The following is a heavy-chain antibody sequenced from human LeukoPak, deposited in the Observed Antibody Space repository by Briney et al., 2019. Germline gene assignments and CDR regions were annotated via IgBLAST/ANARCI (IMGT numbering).Heavy chain of an antibody. D-gene: IGHD2-21*01. CDR2: ISSSSSTI. CDR1: GFTFSSYS. Sequence: GGSLRLSCAASGFTFSSYSMNWVRQAPGKGLEWVSYISSSSSTIYYADSVKGRFTISRDNAKNSLYLQMNSLRAEDTAVYYCARDLASCGGDCYNLGYWGQGTLVTVSS. V-gene: IGHV3-48*04. CDR3: ARDLASCGGDCYNLGY. J-gene: IGHJ4*02.